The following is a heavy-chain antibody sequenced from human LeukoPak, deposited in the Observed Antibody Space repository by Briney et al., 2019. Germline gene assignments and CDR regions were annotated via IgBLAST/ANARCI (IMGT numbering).Heavy chain of an antibody. J-gene: IGHJ4*02. CDR1: GGSISTFY. Sequence: ETLSLTCTVSGGSISTFYWSWIRQPPGKGLEWVGYIYYSGITSYNPSLKSRVTISVDTSKNQFSLKLTSVTAADTAVYYCARDLGYSSGWYDYWGQGTLVTVSS. CDR3: ARDLGYSSGWYDY. CDR2: IYYSGIT. V-gene: IGHV4-59*01. D-gene: IGHD6-19*01.